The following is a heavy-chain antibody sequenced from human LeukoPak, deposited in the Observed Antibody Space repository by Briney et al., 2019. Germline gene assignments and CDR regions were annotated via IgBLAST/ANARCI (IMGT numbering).Heavy chain of an antibody. J-gene: IGHJ6*02. CDR2: IYYSGST. CDR3: ARGRAWEPTTGYYYYGMDV. D-gene: IGHD1-26*01. Sequence: PSETLSLTCTVSGGSISSYYWSWIRQPPGKGLEWIGYIYYSGSTSYNPSLKSRVTISVDTSKNQFSLKLSSVTAADTAVYYCARGRAWEPTTGYYYYGMDVWGQGTTVTVSS. V-gene: IGHV4-59*01. CDR1: GGSISSYY.